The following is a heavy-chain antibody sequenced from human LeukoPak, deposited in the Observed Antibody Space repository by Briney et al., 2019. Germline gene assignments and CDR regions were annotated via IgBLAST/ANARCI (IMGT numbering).Heavy chain of an antibody. Sequence: ASVKVSCKASRYTFTSYDINWVRQATGQGLEWMGWMNPNSGNTGYAQKFQGRVTMTRNTSISTAYMELSSLRSEDTAVYYCARGVSSHETYYYYYYMDVWGKGTTVTVSS. CDR3: ARGVSSHETYYYYYYMDV. D-gene: IGHD6-13*01. CDR1: RYTFTSYD. J-gene: IGHJ6*03. V-gene: IGHV1-8*01. CDR2: MNPNSGNT.